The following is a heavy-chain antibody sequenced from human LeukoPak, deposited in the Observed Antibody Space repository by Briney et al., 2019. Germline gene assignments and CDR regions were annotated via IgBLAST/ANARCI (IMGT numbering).Heavy chain of an antibody. Sequence: ASVKVSCKASGYTFTSYGLSWVRQAPGHGLKWMGWISAYNCNTNYPQKLQGRVTMPTDTSTSTAYLELRSLRSDDTAVYYCARAKSSSGWSLDYWGEGSLVTVCS. CDR1: GYTFTSYG. CDR3: ARAKSSSGWSLDY. V-gene: IGHV1-18*01. CDR2: ISAYNCNT. D-gene: IGHD6-19*01. J-gene: IGHJ4*02.